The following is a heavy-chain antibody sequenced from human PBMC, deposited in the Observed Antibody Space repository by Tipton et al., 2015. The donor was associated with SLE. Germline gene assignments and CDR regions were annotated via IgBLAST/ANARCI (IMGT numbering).Heavy chain of an antibody. Sequence: TLSLTCTVSGGSIGSSSYYWGWIRQPPGKGLEWIGTTHYSGSTFYNPSLKSRVTISVDMSKNQFSLKLTSVTAADTAVYHCTRVPRYNWNYIADWGQGTLVSVSS. V-gene: IGHV4-39*07. CDR1: GGSIGSSSYY. CDR3: TRVPRYNWNYIAD. D-gene: IGHD1-7*01. J-gene: IGHJ4*02. CDR2: THYSGST.